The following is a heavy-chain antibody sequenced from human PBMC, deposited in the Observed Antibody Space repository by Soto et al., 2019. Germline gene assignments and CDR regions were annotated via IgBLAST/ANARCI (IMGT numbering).Heavy chain of an antibody. CDR1: GFTFDDYA. D-gene: IGHD3-22*01. J-gene: IGHJ4*02. V-gene: IGHV3-9*01. Sequence: GGSLRLSCAASGFTFDDYAMHWVRQAPGKGLEWVSVISWNSGSIGYADSVKGRFTNSRDNDKNSLYLQMNSLRADDTALYYCAKDYYDSSGYYYYFDYWGQGTLVTVSS. CDR3: AKDYYDSSGYYYYFDY. CDR2: ISWNSGSI.